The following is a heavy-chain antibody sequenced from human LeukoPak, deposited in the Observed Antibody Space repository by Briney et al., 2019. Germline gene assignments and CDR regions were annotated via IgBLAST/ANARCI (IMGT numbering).Heavy chain of an antibody. V-gene: IGHV3-7*04. Sequence: GGSLRLSCAVSGFSFTNFWMSWVRQAPGRGLEWVANIHPEGNEKYHVESVKGRFTISGDNTKNLLFLQMNGLRVEDTAVYYCARGDAFSGDHWGQGTLVTVSS. J-gene: IGHJ4*02. CDR3: ARGDAFSGDH. CDR2: IHPEGNEK. CDR1: GFSFTNFW.